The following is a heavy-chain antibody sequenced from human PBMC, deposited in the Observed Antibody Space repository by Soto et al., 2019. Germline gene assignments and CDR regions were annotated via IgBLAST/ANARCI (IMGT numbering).Heavy chain of an antibody. J-gene: IGHJ6*02. CDR3: ARWDIAPLGYYYYGMDV. D-gene: IGHD5-12*01. V-gene: IGHV3-48*02. CDR2: ISSSSSTI. CDR1: GFTFSSYS. Sequence: PGGSLRLSCAASGFTFSSYSMNWVRQAPGKGLEWVSYISSSSSTIYYADSVKGRFTISRDNAKNSLYLQMNSLRDEDTAVYYCARWDIAPLGYYYYGMDVWGQGTTVTVSS.